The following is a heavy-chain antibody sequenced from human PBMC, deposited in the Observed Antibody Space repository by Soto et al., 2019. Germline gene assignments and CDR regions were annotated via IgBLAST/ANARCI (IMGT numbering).Heavy chain of an antibody. V-gene: IGHV3-23*01. D-gene: IGHD2-21*02. CDR1: GFTFSSYA. CDR3: AKDPLLTMTAIDMAFDY. CDR2: ITHSGGRT. J-gene: IGHJ4*02. Sequence: PGGSLRLSCAVSGFTFSSYAMSWVRQAPGKGLEWVSTITHSGGRTYYADSVKGRFTISRDNSKNTLYLQMNSLRDEDTAVYYCAKDPLLTMTAIDMAFDYWGQGTLVTVSS.